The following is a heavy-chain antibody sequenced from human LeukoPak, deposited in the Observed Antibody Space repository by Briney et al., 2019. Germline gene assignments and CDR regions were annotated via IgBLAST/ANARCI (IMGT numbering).Heavy chain of an antibody. D-gene: IGHD2-15*01. V-gene: IGHV3-23*01. CDR2: ISGGVDMT. J-gene: IGHJ6*02. CDR1: GLSFSSFA. Sequence: GGSLRLSCAASGLSFSSFAMSWVRQGPARGLEWVSGISGGVDMTNYAESVKGRFAVYRDNSKNTLYLQMNSLRVEDTAVYYCAKAVGVNVRNGMDVLGQGTTVTVS. CDR3: AKAVGVNVRNGMDV.